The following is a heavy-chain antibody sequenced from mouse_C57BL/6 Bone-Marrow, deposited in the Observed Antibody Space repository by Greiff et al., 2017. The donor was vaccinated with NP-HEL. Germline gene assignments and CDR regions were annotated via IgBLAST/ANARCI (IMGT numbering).Heavy chain of an antibody. V-gene: IGHV1-78*01. CDR1: GYTFTDHT. CDR2: IYPRDGST. J-gene: IGHJ3*01. Sequence: QVQLQQSDAELVKPGASVKISCKVSGYTFTDHTIHWMKQRPEQGLEWIGYIYPRDGSTKYNEKFKGKATLTADKSSSTAYMQLNSLTSEDSAVYYCARSISRYYYGSSSWFAYWGQGTLVTVSA. D-gene: IGHD1-1*01. CDR3: ARSISRYYYGSSSWFAY.